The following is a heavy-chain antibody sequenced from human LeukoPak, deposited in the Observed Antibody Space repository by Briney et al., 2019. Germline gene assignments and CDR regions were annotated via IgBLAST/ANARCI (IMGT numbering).Heavy chain of an antibody. CDR2: IYHSGST. V-gene: IGHV4-38-2*02. Sequence: SETLSLTCTVSGYSISSGNYWGWIRQPPGKGLEWIGYIYHSGSTYYNPSLKSRVTISVDTSKNQFSLRLSSVTAADTAVYYCARGSPLDYYFDYWGQGSQVTVSS. J-gene: IGHJ4*02. CDR1: GYSISSGNY. CDR3: ARGSPLDYYFDY.